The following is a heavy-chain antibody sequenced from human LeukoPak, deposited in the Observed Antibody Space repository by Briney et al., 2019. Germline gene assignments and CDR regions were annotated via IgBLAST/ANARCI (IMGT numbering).Heavy chain of an antibody. CDR1: GGSVSGTGYY. CDR3: ARDRNPIVGATNFDY. CDR2: ISYSGST. D-gene: IGHD1-26*01. V-gene: IGHV4-61*08. Sequence: PSETLSLTCTVSGGSVSGTGYYWSWIRQPPGKGLECIGYISYSGSTNYNPSLKSRVTISVDTSKNQFSLKLSSVTAADTAVYYCARDRNPIVGATNFDYWGQGTLVTVSS. J-gene: IGHJ4*02.